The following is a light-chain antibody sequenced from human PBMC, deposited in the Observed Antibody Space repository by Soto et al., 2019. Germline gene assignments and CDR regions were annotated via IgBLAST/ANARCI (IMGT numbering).Light chain of an antibody. J-gene: IGLJ2*01. CDR2: EVS. Sequence: QSALTQPASVSGSPGQSITISCTGTSSDVGGYNYVSWYQQHLGKAPKLIIYEVSNRPSGVSNRFSGSKSGNTASLTISGLQAEDEADYYCSSYTSSSTRVFGGGTKLTV. V-gene: IGLV2-14*01. CDR3: SSYTSSSTRV. CDR1: SSDVGGYNY.